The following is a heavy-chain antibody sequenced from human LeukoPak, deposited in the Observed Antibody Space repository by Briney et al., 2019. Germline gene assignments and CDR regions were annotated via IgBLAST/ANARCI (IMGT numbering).Heavy chain of an antibody. CDR1: GYTLTELS. V-gene: IGHV1-24*01. D-gene: IGHD1-14*01. Sequence: ASVKVSCKVSGYTLTELSMHWVRQAPGKGLEWMGGFDPEDGETIYAQNLQDRVTMTTDTSTSTVYMELRSLRSDDTAVYYCARETVNWFDPWGQGTLVTVSS. CDR2: FDPEDGET. J-gene: IGHJ5*02. CDR3: ARETVNWFDP.